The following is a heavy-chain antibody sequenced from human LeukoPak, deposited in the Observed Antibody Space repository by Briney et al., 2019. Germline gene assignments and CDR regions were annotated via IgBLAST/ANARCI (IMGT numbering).Heavy chain of an antibody. J-gene: IGHJ4*02. CDR3: STTNRGWYGVGDY. CDR2: FDYSGTT. CDR1: GGSVCSVSSSGYS. D-gene: IGHD6-19*01. V-gene: IGHV4-39*01. Sequence: SETLSLTCSVSGGSVCSVSSSGYSWGWIRQPPGKGLEWIGSFDYSGTTYSIPSLRSRLTVSMDTSKNQFSLKLSSVTAADTAVYYCSTTNRGWYGVGDYWGQGTLVTVSS.